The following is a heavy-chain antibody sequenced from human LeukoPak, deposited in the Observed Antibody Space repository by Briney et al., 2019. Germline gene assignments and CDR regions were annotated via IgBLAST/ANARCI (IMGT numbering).Heavy chain of an antibody. D-gene: IGHD5-24*01. V-gene: IGHV1-69*06. CDR1: GGTFSSYA. Sequence: ASVKVSCKASGGTFSSYAISWVRQAPGQGLEWMGGIIPIFGTANYAQKFQGRVTITADKSTSTAYMELSSLRSEDTAVYYCARWLQLSQAFDIWGQGTMVTVSS. J-gene: IGHJ3*02. CDR3: ARWLQLSQAFDI. CDR2: IIPIFGTA.